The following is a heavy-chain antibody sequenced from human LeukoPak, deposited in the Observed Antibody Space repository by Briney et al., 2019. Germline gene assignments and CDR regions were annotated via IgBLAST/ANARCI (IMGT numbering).Heavy chain of an antibody. CDR2: IRYDGSNK. CDR1: GFTFSSYG. CDR3: AKYEDYYDSSGYVDY. D-gene: IGHD3-22*01. V-gene: IGHV3-30*02. J-gene: IGHJ4*02. Sequence: GGSLRLSCAASGFTFSSYGMHWVRQAPGKGLEGVAFIRYDGSNKYYADSVKGRFTISRDNSKNTLYLQMNSLRAEDTAVYYCAKYEDYYDSSGYVDYWGQGTLVTVSS.